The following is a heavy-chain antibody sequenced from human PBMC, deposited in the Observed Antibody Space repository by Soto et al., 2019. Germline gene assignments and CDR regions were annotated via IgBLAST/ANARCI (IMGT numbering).Heavy chain of an antibody. V-gene: IGHV3-21*01. CDR3: ARVHVVVAAARVYYGRDV. D-gene: IGHD2-2*01. Sequence: EVQLVESGGGLVKPGGSLRLSCAASGFTFSSYSMNWVRQAPGKGLEWVSSISSSSSYIYYADSVKGRFTISRDNAKNSLYLQMNSLRAEDTAVYYCARVHVVVAAARVYYGRDVWGQGTTVTVSS. J-gene: IGHJ6*02. CDR2: ISSSSSYI. CDR1: GFTFSSYS.